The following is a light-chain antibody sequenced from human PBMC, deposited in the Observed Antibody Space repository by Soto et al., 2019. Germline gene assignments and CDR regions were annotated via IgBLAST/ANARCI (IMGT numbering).Light chain of an antibody. J-gene: IGLJ1*01. CDR1: SSDIGGYKY. CDR2: YVS. V-gene: IGLV2-14*03. Sequence: QSALTQPASVSGSPGQSITISCTGTSSDIGGYKYVSWYQQHPGKAPKLMIFYVSDRPSGVSHRFSGSKSGVTASLTISGLQAEDEADYFCSSYTSGSTFEVFGTGTKLTVL. CDR3: SSYTSGSTFEV.